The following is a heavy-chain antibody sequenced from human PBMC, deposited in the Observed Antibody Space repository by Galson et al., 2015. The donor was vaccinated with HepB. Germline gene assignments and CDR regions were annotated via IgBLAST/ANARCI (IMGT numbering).Heavy chain of an antibody. CDR3: AKDTMVRGLIITNYFDY. Sequence: SLRLSCAASGFTFSSYAITWVRQAPGKGLHWVSTTSGSGRRRYYADSVKGRFIISRDNSKNTMFLQMNSLRAEDTAVYYCAKDTMVRGLIITNYFDYWGQGTPVTVSS. D-gene: IGHD3-10*01. J-gene: IGHJ4*02. CDR1: GFTFSSYA. V-gene: IGHV3-23*01. CDR2: TSGSGRRR.